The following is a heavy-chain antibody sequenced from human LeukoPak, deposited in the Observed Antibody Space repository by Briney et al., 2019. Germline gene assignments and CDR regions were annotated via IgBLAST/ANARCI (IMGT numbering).Heavy chain of an antibody. D-gene: IGHD2-21*01. Sequence: PSETLSLTXTVSGGSLSSSSYYWGWVRQPPGKGLEWIGSIYYSGSTYYNPSLMSRVTISVDTSKNQFSLKLSSVTAADTAVYYCARSSRGYCGGDCYGLYYFDYWGQGTLVTVSS. V-gene: IGHV4-39*01. CDR1: GGSLSSSSYY. CDR2: IYYSGST. J-gene: IGHJ4*02. CDR3: ARSSRGYCGGDCYGLYYFDY.